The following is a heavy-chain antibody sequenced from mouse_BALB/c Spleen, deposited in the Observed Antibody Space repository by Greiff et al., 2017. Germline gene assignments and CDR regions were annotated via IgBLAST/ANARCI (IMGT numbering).Heavy chain of an antibody. V-gene: IGHV2-9*02. CDR2: IWAGGST. CDR3: AKNYYGSSYGYFDY. D-gene: IGHD1-1*01. CDR1: GFSLTSYG. Sequence: VQGVESGPGLVAPSQSLSITCTVSGFSLTSYGVHWVRQPPGKGLEWLGVIWAGGSTNYNSALMSRLSISKDNSKSQVFLKMNSLQTDDTAMYYCAKNYYGSSYGYFDYWGQGTTLTVSS. J-gene: IGHJ2*01.